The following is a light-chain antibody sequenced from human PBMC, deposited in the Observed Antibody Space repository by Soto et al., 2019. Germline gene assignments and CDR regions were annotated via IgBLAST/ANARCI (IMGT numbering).Light chain of an antibody. CDR2: GAS. J-gene: IGKJ2*02. CDR3: QQYNNWPRT. CDR1: QSVSSN. Sequence: EIVMTQSPATLSVSPGERATLSCRASQSVSSNLAWYQQKPGQAPRLLIYGASTRATGIPARFSGSGSGTEFTLTISSLRSEDFAVYYCQQYNNWPRTFGQWTKLEIK. V-gene: IGKV3-15*01.